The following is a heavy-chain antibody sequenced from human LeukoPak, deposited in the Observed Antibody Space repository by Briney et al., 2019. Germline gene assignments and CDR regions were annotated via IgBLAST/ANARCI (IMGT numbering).Heavy chain of an antibody. J-gene: IGHJ5*02. Sequence: ASVKVSCKASGYTFTSYDINWVRQATGQGLEWMGWMNPNSGNTGYAQKFQGRVTMTRDTSISTAYMELSSLRSEDTAVHYCARMSYYDRRGDNWFDPWGQGTLVIVSS. CDR3: ARMSYYDRRGDNWFDP. CDR2: MNPNSGNT. CDR1: GYTFTSYD. V-gene: IGHV1-8*01. D-gene: IGHD3-22*01.